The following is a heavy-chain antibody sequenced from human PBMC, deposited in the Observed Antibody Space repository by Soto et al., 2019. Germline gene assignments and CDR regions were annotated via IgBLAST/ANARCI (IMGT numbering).Heavy chain of an antibody. Sequence: QVQLVQSGAEVKKPGASVKVSCKASGYTFTSYGISWVRQAPGQGLEWMGWISAYNGNTNYAQKLQGRVTMTTDTSTSTAYRELRSLRSDDTAVYYCARGMVYAYYYCYGMDVWGQGTTVTVSS. J-gene: IGHJ6*02. CDR1: GYTFTSYG. V-gene: IGHV1-18*01. D-gene: IGHD2-8*01. CDR3: ARGMVYAYYYCYGMDV. CDR2: ISAYNGNT.